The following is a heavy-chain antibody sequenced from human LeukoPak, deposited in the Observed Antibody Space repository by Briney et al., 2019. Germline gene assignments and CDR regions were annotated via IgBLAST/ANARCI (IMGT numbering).Heavy chain of an antibody. CDR1: GGTFSTYA. CDR2: TIPMLGTA. D-gene: IGHD3-3*01. V-gene: IGHV1-69*13. J-gene: IGHJ4*02. CDR3: ARETLFGVVIPLDI. Sequence: GASVKVSCKASGGTFSTYAISWVRQAPGQGLEWMGGTIPMLGTANYAQKFQGRVRITADESTSTIYMEMSSLRYEDTAVYYCARETLFGVVIPLDIWGQGTLVTVSS.